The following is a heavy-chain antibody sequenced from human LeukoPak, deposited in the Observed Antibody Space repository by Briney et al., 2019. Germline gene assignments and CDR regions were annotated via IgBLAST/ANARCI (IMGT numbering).Heavy chain of an antibody. CDR1: GGTFSSYA. J-gene: IGHJ4*02. Sequence: ASVKVSCKASGGTFSSYAISWVRQAPGQGLEWMGRIIPILGIANYAQKFQGRVTITADKSTSTAYMELSSLRSEDTAVYYCALSNCSGGSCHSGTSVYFDYWGQGTLVTVSS. CDR2: IIPILGIA. D-gene: IGHD2-15*01. V-gene: IGHV1-69*04. CDR3: ALSNCSGGSCHSGTSVYFDY.